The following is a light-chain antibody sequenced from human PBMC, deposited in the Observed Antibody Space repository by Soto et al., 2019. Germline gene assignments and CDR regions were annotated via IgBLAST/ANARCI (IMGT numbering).Light chain of an antibody. Sequence: DIQMTQSPSTLSASLGDRVTITFRASQSIGRFLAWYQNQPGKAPKPLIYDASTLESGLPSRFSGTGSGTEFTFSITRLQPEDFGTYYCQQCDXGWTCGQGTKV. CDR1: QSIGRF. CDR3: QQCDXGWT. V-gene: IGKV1-5*01. CDR2: DAS. J-gene: IGKJ1*01.